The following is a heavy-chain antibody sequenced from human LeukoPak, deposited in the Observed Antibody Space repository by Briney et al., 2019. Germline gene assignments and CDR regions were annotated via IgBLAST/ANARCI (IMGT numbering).Heavy chain of an antibody. J-gene: IGHJ5*02. CDR3: ARDPDGYIQFDP. Sequence: SETLSLTCTVSGGSISSSSYYWGWIRQPPGKGLEWIGSIYYSGSTYYNPSLKSRVTISVDTSKNQFSLKLSSVTAADTAVYYCARDPDGYIQFDPWGQGTLVTVSS. CDR1: GGSISSSSYY. V-gene: IGHV4-39*07. D-gene: IGHD5-24*01. CDR2: IYYSGST.